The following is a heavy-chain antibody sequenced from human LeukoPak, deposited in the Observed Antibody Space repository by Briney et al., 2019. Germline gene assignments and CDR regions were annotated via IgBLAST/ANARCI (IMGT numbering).Heavy chain of an antibody. V-gene: IGHV4-39*01. D-gene: IGHD3-9*01. Sequence: SETLSLTCTVSGGSISSSSYYWGWIRQPPGKGLEWIGSIYYSGSTYYNPSLKSRVTISVDTSKNQFSLKLSSVTAADTAVYYCARQFSVLRYFNWLLRDVDAFDIWGQGTMVTVSS. CDR3: ARQFSVLRYFNWLLRDVDAFDI. CDR1: GGSISSSSYY. CDR2: IYYSGST. J-gene: IGHJ3*02.